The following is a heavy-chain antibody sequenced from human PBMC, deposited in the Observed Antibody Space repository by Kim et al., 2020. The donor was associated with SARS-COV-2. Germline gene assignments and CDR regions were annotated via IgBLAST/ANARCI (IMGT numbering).Heavy chain of an antibody. D-gene: IGHD2-15*01. CDR3: ASEGGVVAATQPRYCYYGMDV. CDR1: GGSITSGGYY. V-gene: IGHV4-31*03. J-gene: IGHJ6*02. CDR2: IYYSGST. Sequence: SETLSLTCTVSGGSITSGGYYWSWIRQHPGKGLEWIGYIYYSGSTYYNPSLKSRVTISVDTSKNQFSLKLSSVTAADTAVYYCASEGGVVAATQPRYCYYGMDVWGQGTTVTVSS.